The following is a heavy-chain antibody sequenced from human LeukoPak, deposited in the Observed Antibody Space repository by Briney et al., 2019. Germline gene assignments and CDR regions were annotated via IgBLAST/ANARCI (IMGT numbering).Heavy chain of an antibody. CDR1: GGSFSGYY. CDR3: ARTGGGVDTAMVVPGRGQYYFDY. D-gene: IGHD5-18*01. J-gene: IGHJ4*02. CDR2: INHSGST. Sequence: PSETLSLTCAVYGGSFSGYYWSWIRQPPGKGLEWIGEINHSGSTTYNPSLKSRVTISVDTSKNQFSLKLSSVTAADTAVYYCARTGGGVDTAMVVPGRGQYYFDYWGQGTLVTVSS. V-gene: IGHV4-34*01.